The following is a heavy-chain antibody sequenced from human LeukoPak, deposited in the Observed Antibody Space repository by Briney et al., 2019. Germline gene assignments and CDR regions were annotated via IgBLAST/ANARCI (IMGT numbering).Heavy chain of an antibody. CDR2: ISVSGTTM. D-gene: IGHD4-17*01. CDR3: ARVGRLQYGDYVAFDY. CDR1: GFTFTDYY. J-gene: IGHJ4*02. V-gene: IGHV3-11*01. Sequence: PGVSLRLSCATSGFTFTDYYMSWIRQAPGKGLEWVSYISVSGTTMYHADSVKGRFTLSRDNAKNSLYLQMNSLRAEDTAVYYCARVGRLQYGDYVAFDYWGQGALVTVSS.